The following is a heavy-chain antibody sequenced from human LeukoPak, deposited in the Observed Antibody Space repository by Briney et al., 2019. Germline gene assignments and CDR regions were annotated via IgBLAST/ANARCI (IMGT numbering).Heavy chain of an antibody. CDR1: GFTFSSYS. CDR3: ARDRGAEAVAESDY. Sequence: GGSLRLSCAASGFTFSSYSMNWVRQAPGKGLEWVSSISSSSSYIYYADSVKGRFTISRDNAKNLLYLQMNSLRAEDTAVYYCARDRGAEAVAESDYWGQGTLVTVSS. J-gene: IGHJ4*02. D-gene: IGHD6-19*01. V-gene: IGHV3-21*01. CDR2: ISSSSSYI.